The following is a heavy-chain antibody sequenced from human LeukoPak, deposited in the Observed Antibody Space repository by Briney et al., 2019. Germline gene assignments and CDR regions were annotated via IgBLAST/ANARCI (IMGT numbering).Heavy chain of an antibody. V-gene: IGHV1-69*06. CDR1: GGTFNSYA. CDR3: ASGERSFDY. J-gene: IGHJ4*02. D-gene: IGHD3-10*01. CDR2: IIPIFGTT. Sequence: GASVKVSCKASGGTFNSYAISWVRQAPGQGLEWMGGIIPIFGTTNYARKFRGRVTLTADKSTSTAYMELSSLRSEDTAVYYCASGERSFDYWGQGTLVTVSS.